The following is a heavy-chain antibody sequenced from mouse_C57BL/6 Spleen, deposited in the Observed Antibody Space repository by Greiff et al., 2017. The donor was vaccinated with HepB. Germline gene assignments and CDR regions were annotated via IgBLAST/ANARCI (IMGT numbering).Heavy chain of an antibody. CDR3: TRRDDYSYYYAMDY. V-gene: IGHV1-5*01. Sequence: VQLQQSGTVLARPGASVKMSYKTSGYTFTSYWMHWVKQRPGQGLEWIGAIYPGNSDTSYNQKFKGKAKLTAVTSASTAYMELSSLTNEDSAVYYCTRRDDYSYYYAMDYWGQGTSVTVSS. CDR2: IYPGNSDT. J-gene: IGHJ4*01. CDR1: GYTFTSYW. D-gene: IGHD2-4*01.